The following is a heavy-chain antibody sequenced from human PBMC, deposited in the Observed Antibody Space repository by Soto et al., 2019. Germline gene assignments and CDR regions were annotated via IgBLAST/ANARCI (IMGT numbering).Heavy chain of an antibody. CDR3: ARVSTVTTPYYYYGMDV. Sequence: SETLSLTCTVSGGSISSGGYYWSWIRQHPGKGLEWIGYIYYSGSTYYNPSLKSRVTISEDTSKNQFSLKLSSVTAADTAVYYCARVSTVTTPYYYYGMDVWGQGTTVTVSS. J-gene: IGHJ6*02. CDR2: IYYSGST. CDR1: GGSISSGGYY. V-gene: IGHV4-31*03. D-gene: IGHD4-17*01.